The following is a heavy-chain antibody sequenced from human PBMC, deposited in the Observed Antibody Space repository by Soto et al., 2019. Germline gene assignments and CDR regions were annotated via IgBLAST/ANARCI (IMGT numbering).Heavy chain of an antibody. CDR1: GFTFSSYW. V-gene: IGHV3-74*01. D-gene: IGHD6-13*01. CDR3: ARGHIAAAGTPPYYYYVDV. J-gene: IGHJ6*03. Sequence: GGSLRLSCAASGFTFSSYWMHWVRQAPGKGLVWVSRINSDGSSTSYADSVKGRFTISRDNAKNTLYLQMNSLRAEDTAVYYCARGHIAAAGTPPYYYYVDVWGKGTTVTVSS. CDR2: INSDGSST.